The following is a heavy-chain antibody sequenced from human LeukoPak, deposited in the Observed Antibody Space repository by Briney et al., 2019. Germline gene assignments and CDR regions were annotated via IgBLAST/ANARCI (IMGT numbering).Heavy chain of an antibody. Sequence: GGSLRLSCAASGFTFSSYWMHWVRQAPGKGLVWVSRINSDGNSTRYADSVRGRFTISRDNAKNTVYLQMNSLRAEDTAVYYXXRDGLGFDYWGQGTLVTVSS. CDR3: XRDGLGFDY. J-gene: IGHJ4*02. D-gene: IGHD7-27*01. CDR1: GFTFSSYW. CDR2: INSDGNST. V-gene: IGHV3-74*01.